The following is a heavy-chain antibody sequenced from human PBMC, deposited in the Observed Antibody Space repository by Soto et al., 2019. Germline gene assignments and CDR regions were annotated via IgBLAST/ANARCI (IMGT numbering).Heavy chain of an antibody. J-gene: IGHJ4*02. V-gene: IGHV4-59*01. CDR1: GGSISSYY. D-gene: IGHD4-17*01. Sequence: SETLSLTCTVSGGSISSYYWSWIRQPPGKGLEWIGYIYYSGSTNYNPSLKSRVTISVDTSKNQFSLKLSSVTAADTAMYYCATSDYGAFDYWGQGTLVTVS. CDR3: ATSDYGAFDY. CDR2: IYYSGST.